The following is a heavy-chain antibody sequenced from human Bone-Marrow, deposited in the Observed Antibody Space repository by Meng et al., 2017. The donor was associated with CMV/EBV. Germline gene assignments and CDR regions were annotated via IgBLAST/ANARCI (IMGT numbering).Heavy chain of an antibody. D-gene: IGHD3-3*01. CDR2: ISSSSSYI. Sequence: GESLKISCAASGFSFSSYSMNWVRQAPGKGLEWVSSISSSSSYIYYADSVKGRFTISRDNAMNSLYLQMNSLRAEDTAVYYCARAYDFWSTDYYYGMDVWGQGTTVTVSS. J-gene: IGHJ6*02. V-gene: IGHV3-21*01. CDR3: ARAYDFWSTDYYYGMDV. CDR1: GFSFSSYS.